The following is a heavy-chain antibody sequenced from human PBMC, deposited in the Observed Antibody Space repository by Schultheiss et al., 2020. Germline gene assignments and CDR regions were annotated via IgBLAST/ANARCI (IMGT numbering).Heavy chain of an antibody. V-gene: IGHV3-30*02. CDR2: IWYDGSNK. CDR3: AQLKGGYRYCSGGSCYSG. J-gene: IGHJ4*02. CDR1: GFTFSSYG. D-gene: IGHD2-15*01. Sequence: GGSLRLSCAASGFTFSSYGMHWVRQAPGKGLEWVAVIWYDGSNKYYADSVKGRFTISRDNSKNTLYLQMNSLRAEDTAVYYCAQLKGGYRYCSGGSCYSGWGQGTLVTVSS.